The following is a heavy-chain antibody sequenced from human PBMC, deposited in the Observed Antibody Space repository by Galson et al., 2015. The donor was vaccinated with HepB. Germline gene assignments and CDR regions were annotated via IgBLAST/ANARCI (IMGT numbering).Heavy chain of an antibody. Sequence: CAISGDSVSSNSAAWNWIRQSPSRGLEWLGRTYYRSKWYNDYAVSVKSRITINPDTSKNQFSLHLNSVTPEDTAVYYCVRLNSYSVLYNWFDPWGQGTLVTVSS. D-gene: IGHD3-10*01. CDR3: VRLNSYSVLYNWFDP. CDR2: TYYRSKWYN. V-gene: IGHV6-1*01. CDR1: GDSVSSNSAA. J-gene: IGHJ5*02.